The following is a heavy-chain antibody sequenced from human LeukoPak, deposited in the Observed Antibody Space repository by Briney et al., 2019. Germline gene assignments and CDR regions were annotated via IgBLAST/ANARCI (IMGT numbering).Heavy chain of an antibody. CDR1: GGSISSFH. Sequence: SETLSLTCTVSGGSISSFHWSWIRLPPGKGREWIGYIYYSGSTNYNPSLKSRVTISVDTSKNQVSLKLSSVTAADTAVYYCARTTEAHSWRTRYYDYYMDVWGKGTTVTVSS. D-gene: IGHD6-13*01. CDR3: ARTTEAHSWRTRYYDYYMDV. J-gene: IGHJ6*03. CDR2: IYYSGST. V-gene: IGHV4-59*01.